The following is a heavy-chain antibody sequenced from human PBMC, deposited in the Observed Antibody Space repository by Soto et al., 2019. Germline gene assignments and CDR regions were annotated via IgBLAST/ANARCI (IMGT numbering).Heavy chain of an antibody. CDR1: GGGNLRDYR. V-gene: IGHV1-69*01. CDR2: IIPKLGSA. J-gene: IGHJ4*02. CDR3: ARGGGCYNFGAGY. Sequence: QVQLVQSGAEVKKPGSSVQVSCKASGGGNLRDYRTTWVRQAPGQGLEWMGGIIPKLGSANYAQNFQGRVTITGDEVTRNVYMEIRSLRSGETAVYYRARGGGCYNFGAGYWGQGTPVTVSS. D-gene: IGHD2-21*01.